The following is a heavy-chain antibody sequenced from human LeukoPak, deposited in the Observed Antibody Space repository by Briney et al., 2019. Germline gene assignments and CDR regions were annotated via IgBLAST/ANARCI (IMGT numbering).Heavy chain of an antibody. CDR2: ISAYNGNT. D-gene: IGHD3-10*01. CDR3: ARGYGSGSVNNWFDP. Sequence: GASVKVSCKASGYTFTSYGISWVRQASGQGLEWMGWISAYNGNTNYAQKLQGRVTMTTDTSTSTAYMELRSLRSDDTAVYYCARGYGSGSVNNWFDPWGQGTLVTVSS. CDR1: GYTFTSYG. V-gene: IGHV1-18*01. J-gene: IGHJ5*02.